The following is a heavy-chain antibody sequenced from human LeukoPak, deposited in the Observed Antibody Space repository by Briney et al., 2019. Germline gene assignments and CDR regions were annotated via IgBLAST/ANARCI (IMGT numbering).Heavy chain of an antibody. CDR3: ARSGYGDYVAP. J-gene: IGHJ5*02. CDR2: IGTYNGRT. Sequence: GASVKVSCKASGYTFTKYGINWVRQAPGQGLEWMGWIGTYNGRTDYAQKFQGRVTMTTDTSTSTAYMELRSLRSDDTAVYYCARSGYGDYVAPWGQGTLVTVSS. V-gene: IGHV1-18*01. D-gene: IGHD4-17*01. CDR1: GYTFTKYG.